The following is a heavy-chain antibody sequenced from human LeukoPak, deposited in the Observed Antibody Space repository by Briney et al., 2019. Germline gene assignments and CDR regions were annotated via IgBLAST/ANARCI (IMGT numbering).Heavy chain of an antibody. Sequence: SETLSLTCTVSGGSISSYYWSWIRQPAGKGLESIGLIYTSGSTNYNPSLKSRVTMSVDTSKNQFSLKLSSVTAADTAVYYCARTIAGGSYRYPYWFDPWGQGTLVTVSS. CDR3: ARTIAGGSYRYPYWFDP. CDR2: IYTSGST. CDR1: GGSISSYY. D-gene: IGHD3-16*02. J-gene: IGHJ5*02. V-gene: IGHV4-4*07.